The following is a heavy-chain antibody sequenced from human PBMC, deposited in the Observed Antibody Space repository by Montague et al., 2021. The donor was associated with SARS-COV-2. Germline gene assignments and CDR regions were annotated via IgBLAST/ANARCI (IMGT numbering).Heavy chain of an antibody. Sequence: SETLSLTCTVSGASIGRSTYYWGWIRQPSGKDLEWIGTIYYSGTTHYNPSLRSRVTISLDTSKNQVSLRLTSVTAADTAVYYCARGARQGYGFRLGSFDSWGQGTLVTVSS. J-gene: IGHJ4*02. CDR3: ARGARQGYGFRLGSFDS. D-gene: IGHD3-10*01. CDR2: IYYSGTT. CDR1: GASIGRSTYY. V-gene: IGHV4-39*07.